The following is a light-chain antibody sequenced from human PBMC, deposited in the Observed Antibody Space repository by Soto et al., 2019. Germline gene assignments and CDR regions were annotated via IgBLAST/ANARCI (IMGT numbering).Light chain of an antibody. Sequence: DIQMTQSPSTLSASVGDRVTITCRASQGISSWLAWYQKKPGKAPKLLIYKASSLESGVPSRFSGSGSGTEFTLTISSLQPDDFATYYCQQYNSYPLTFGGGTKVEIK. V-gene: IGKV1-5*03. CDR2: KAS. J-gene: IGKJ4*01. CDR1: QGISSW. CDR3: QQYNSYPLT.